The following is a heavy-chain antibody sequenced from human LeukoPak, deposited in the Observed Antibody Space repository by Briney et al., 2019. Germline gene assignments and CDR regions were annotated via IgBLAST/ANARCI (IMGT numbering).Heavy chain of an antibody. CDR3: ARAAYFDY. CDR1: GFTVSSNY. J-gene: IGHJ4*02. Sequence: GGSLRLSCAVSGFTVSSNYMSWVRQAPGKGLEWVSVIYSGGSTYYADSVKGRFTISRDNSKNTLYLQMNSLRAEDTAVYYCARAAYFDYWGQGALVTVSS. CDR2: IYSGGST. V-gene: IGHV3-66*01.